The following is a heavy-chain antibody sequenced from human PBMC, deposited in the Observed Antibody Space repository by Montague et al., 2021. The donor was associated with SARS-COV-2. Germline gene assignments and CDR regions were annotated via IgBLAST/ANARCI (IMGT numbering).Heavy chain of an antibody. V-gene: IGHV4-59*01. CDR3: ARETMTADAVDR. CDR2: T. J-gene: IGHJ3*02. Sequence: TDYNPSLKSRATISRDTSTHQFSLKVRSVTAADTAVYYCARETMTADAVDRWGQGTMVIGSA. D-gene: IGHD1-14*01.